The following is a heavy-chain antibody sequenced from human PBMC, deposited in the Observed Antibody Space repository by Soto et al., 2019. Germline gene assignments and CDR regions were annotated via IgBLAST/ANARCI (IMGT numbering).Heavy chain of an antibody. CDR2: IYYSGST. CDR3: ARDTTPSL. CDR1: CGSVSXGSYY. J-gene: IGHJ4*02. D-gene: IGHD1-1*01. Sequence: SETLSLTCTVSCGSVSXGSYYCSWIRQPPGKGLECVGYIYYSGSTNYNPSLKSRVTISVDTSKNQFSLKLSSVTAADTAMYYCARDTTPSLWGQGTLVTVSS. V-gene: IGHV4-61*01.